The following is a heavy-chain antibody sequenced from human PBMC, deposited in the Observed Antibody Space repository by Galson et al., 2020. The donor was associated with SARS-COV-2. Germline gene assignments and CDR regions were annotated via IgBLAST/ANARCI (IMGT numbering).Heavy chain of an antibody. J-gene: IGHJ4*02. CDR2: FDPEDGET. D-gene: IGHD1-26*01. CDR3: ATDRRGATNPLFDY. Sequence: ASVKVSCKVSGYTLTELSMHWVRQAPGKGLEWMGGFDPEDGETIYAQKFQGRVTMTEDTSTDTAYMELSSLRSEDTAVYYCATDRRGATNPLFDYWGQGTLVTVSS. CDR1: GYTLTELS. V-gene: IGHV1-24*01.